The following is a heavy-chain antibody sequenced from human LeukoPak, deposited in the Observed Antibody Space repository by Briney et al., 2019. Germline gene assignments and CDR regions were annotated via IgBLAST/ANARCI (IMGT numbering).Heavy chain of an antibody. V-gene: IGHV4-34*01. J-gene: IGHJ4*02. CDR2: INHSGST. D-gene: IGHD2-21*02. CDR1: GGSFSPYY. Sequence: SETLSLTCAVYGGSFSPYYGSWIRQPPGKGRECIGEINHSGSTNYNPSLKSRVTISVDTSKNQFSLRLSSVTAADTAVYYCARGGFYCGGDCYVDYWGQGTMVTVSS. CDR3: ARGGFYCGGDCYVDY.